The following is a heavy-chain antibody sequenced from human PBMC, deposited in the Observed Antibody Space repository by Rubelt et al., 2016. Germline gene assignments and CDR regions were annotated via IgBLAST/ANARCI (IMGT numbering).Heavy chain of an antibody. D-gene: IGHD6-6*01. CDR2: PNSGGT. Sequence: PNSGGTNYAQKFQGRVTMTRDTSISTAYMDLSRLRSDDTAVYYCARAYSSSSGRFDPWGQGTLVTVSS. J-gene: IGHJ5*02. CDR3: ARAYSSSSGRFDP. V-gene: IGHV1-2*02.